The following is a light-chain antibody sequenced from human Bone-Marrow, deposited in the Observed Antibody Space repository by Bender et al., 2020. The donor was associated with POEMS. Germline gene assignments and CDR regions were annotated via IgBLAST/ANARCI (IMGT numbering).Light chain of an antibody. CDR3: HAWDISTVV. CDR2: KDS. Sequence: SYELTQSPSVSVSLGQMARITCSGEALPKKYAYWYQQKPGQFPVVEIYKDSERPSGIPERFSGSSSGTIVTLTISGTQAMDEADYYCHAWDISTVVFGGGTKLTVL. CDR1: ALPKKY. V-gene: IGLV3-16*01. J-gene: IGLJ2*01.